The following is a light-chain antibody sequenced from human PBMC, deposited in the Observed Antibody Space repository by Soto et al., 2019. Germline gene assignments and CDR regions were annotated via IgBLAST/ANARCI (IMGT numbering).Light chain of an antibody. CDR3: QQYNNWPPWM. CDR2: AAD. J-gene: IGKJ1*01. V-gene: IGKV3-15*01. CDR1: QSVSNK. Sequence: EVVMRQSPATLSVSPGETATLSCRASQSVSNKLAWYQQRPGQAPRLLIYAADTRATGIPDRFSGSGSGREFALTIISLKSEDFAGYYCQQYNNWPPWMFGQGTKVEVE.